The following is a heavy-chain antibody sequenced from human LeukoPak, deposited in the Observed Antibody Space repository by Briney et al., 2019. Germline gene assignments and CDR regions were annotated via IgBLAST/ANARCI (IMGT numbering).Heavy chain of an antibody. J-gene: IGHJ6*04. CDR2: INAGNGNT. CDR3: ARDLSRITMVRGVNGMDV. D-gene: IGHD3-10*01. Sequence: EASVKVSCKASGYTFTIYAMHWVRQAPGQRLEWMGWINAGNGNTKYSQKFQGRVTITRDTSASTAYMELSSLRSEDTAVYYCARDLSRITMVRGVNGMDVWGKGTTVTVSS. CDR1: GYTFTIYA. V-gene: IGHV1-3*01.